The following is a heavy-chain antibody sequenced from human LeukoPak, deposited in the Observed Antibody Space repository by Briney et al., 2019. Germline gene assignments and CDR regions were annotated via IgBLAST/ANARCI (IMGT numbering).Heavy chain of an antibody. J-gene: IGHJ4*02. CDR3: ARNVGAVAGP. CDR1: GYTFTSYV. CDR2: ISPYNVKT. Sequence: GASVKVSCKASGYTFTSYVISWVRQAPGQGLEWMGWISPYNVKTNYSQKLQGRVTMTRDTSRSTAYMELRSLRSDDTAVYYCARNVGAVAGPWGQGTLVTVSS. V-gene: IGHV1-18*01. D-gene: IGHD6-19*01.